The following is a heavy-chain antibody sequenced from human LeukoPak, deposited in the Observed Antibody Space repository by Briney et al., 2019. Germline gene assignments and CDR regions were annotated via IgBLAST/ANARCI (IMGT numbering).Heavy chain of an antibody. CDR2: IYYSGST. D-gene: IGHD3-22*01. CDR3: ARETKTFYFDSSAYYPYCFDS. CDR1: GGSISSSSYY. Sequence: TSETLCLTCTVSGGSISSSSYYWGWIRQPPGKGLEWIGSIYYSGSTYYNPSLKSRVTISVDTSKNQFSLKLNSVTAADTAVYYCARETKTFYFDSSAYYPYCFDSWGQGTLVTVSS. J-gene: IGHJ4*02. V-gene: IGHV4-39*02.